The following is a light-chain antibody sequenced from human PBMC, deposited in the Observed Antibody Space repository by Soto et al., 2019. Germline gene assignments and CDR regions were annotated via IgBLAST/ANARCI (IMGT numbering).Light chain of an antibody. J-gene: IGLJ3*02. CDR1: KNDIGVYDF. CDR2: EVV. CDR3: QSYDSSLSGWV. Sequence: QSVLTQPPSASGSPGQSVTISCTGTKNDIGVYDFVSWYQHHPGKAPRLIIYEVVQRPSGVPDRFSGSKSGTSASLAITGLQAEDEADYYCQSYDSSLSGWVFGGGTKLTVL. V-gene: IGLV2-8*01.